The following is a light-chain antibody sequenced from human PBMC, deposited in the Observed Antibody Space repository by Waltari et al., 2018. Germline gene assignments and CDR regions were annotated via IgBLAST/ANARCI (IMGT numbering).Light chain of an antibody. CDR3: QHHFRLPAT. CDR1: QSIRRY. CDR2: GAS. J-gene: IGKJ1*01. Sequence: IMLTQSPGTLSLSPGERATLSCMASQSIRRYLAWYQQKPGQAPRLLIYGASTRATGIPDRFSGSGSGTDFSLTISGLEPEDSAVYYCQHHFRLPATFGQGTKVEIK. V-gene: IGKV3-20*01.